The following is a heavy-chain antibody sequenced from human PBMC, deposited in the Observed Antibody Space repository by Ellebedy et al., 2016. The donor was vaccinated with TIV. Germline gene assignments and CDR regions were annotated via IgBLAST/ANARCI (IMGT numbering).Heavy chain of an antibody. J-gene: IGHJ6*02. D-gene: IGHD7-27*01. V-gene: IGHV1-2*02. CDR1: GYTFTSYY. Sequence: AASVKVSCKASGYTFTSYYIHWVRQAPGQGLEWVGWINPNSSDTNYAQKFQGRVTMTRDTSITTAYMDLSRLRSDDTAVYYCARFNWGGHYYYGLDVWGQGTTVTVSS. CDR3: ARFNWGGHYYYGLDV. CDR2: INPNSSDT.